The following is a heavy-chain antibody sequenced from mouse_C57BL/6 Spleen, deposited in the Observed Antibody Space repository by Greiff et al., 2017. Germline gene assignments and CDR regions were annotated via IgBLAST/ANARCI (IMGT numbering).Heavy chain of an antibody. Sequence: ESGPGLVKPSQSLSLTCSVPGYSITSGYYWNWIRQFPGNKLEWMGYISYDGSNNYNPSLKNRISITRDTSKNQFFLKLNSVTTEDTATYYCARDRDYDGYAMDYWGQGTSVTVSS. CDR2: ISYDGSN. J-gene: IGHJ4*01. CDR3: ARDRDYDGYAMDY. CDR1: GYSITSGYY. D-gene: IGHD2-4*01. V-gene: IGHV3-6*01.